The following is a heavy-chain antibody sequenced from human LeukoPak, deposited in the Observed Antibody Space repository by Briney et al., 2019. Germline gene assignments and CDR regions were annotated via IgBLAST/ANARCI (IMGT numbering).Heavy chain of an antibody. V-gene: IGHV1-69*05. CDR3: ARGYSPTLRTTGNDY. D-gene: IGHD1-1*01. CDR2: IIPIFGTA. CDR1: GGTFSSYA. Sequence: ASVKVPCKASGGTFSSYAISWVRQAPGQGLEWMGGIIPIFGTANYAQKFQGRVTMTRDTSINTAYMELHSLRSEDTAVYYCARGYSPTLRTTGNDYWGQGTLVTVSS. J-gene: IGHJ4*02.